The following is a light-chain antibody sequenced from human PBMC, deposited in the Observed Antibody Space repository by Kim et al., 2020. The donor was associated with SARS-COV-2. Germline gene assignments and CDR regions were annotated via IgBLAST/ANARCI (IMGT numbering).Light chain of an antibody. CDR1: KLGDKY. J-gene: IGLJ1*01. CDR3: QAWDSSTHNYV. V-gene: IGLV3-1*01. Sequence: SSELTQPPSVSVSPGQTASITCSGYKLGDKYVSWYQQKPGQSPVVVIYQDNQQPSGIPERFSGSNSGNTATLTISGTQAMDEADYYCQAWDSSTHNYVFGAGTKVTVL. CDR2: QDN.